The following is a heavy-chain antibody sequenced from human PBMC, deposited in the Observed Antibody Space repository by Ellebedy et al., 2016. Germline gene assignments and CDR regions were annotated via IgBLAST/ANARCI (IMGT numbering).Heavy chain of an antibody. CDR2: IRPDGGEM. CDR3: SKSFDS. Sequence: GGSLRLXXKGSGFAFGNFWMNWVRQAPGKGLEWVANIRPDGGEMNYLDSVRGRFTISRDNAKNSLFLQMDSLRAEDTALYYCSKSFDSWGQGTQVTVSS. CDR1: GFAFGNFW. V-gene: IGHV3-7*01. J-gene: IGHJ4*02.